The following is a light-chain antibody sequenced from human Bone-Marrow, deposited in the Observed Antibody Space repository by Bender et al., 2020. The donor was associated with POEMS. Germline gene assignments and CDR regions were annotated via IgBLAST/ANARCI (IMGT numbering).Light chain of an antibody. Sequence: SFELTQPPSVSVSPGQTASITCSGDKLGDKHASWYQQKPGQSPVVVIYQNIKRPSGVPDRFSGSKSGTSASLAITGLQAEDEGDYYCQSYDNSLGGWVFGGGTKLTVL. V-gene: IGLV3-1*01. CDR2: QNI. J-gene: IGLJ3*02. CDR3: QSYDNSLGGWV. CDR1: KLGDKH.